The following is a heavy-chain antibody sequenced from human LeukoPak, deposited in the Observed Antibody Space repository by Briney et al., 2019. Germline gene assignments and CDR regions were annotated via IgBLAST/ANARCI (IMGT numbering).Heavy chain of an antibody. CDR2: VRYDGSNK. CDR1: GFTFSTYG. V-gene: IGHV3-30*02. J-gene: IGHJ4*02. D-gene: IGHD3-22*01. Sequence: GGSLRLSCAASGFTFSTYGMHWARQAPGKGLEWVAFVRYDGSNKYYADSVKGRFTISRDNSKNTLYLQMNSLRAEDTAVYYCAKDLIVVAIKSPSDYWGQGTLVTVSS. CDR3: AKDLIVVAIKSPSDY.